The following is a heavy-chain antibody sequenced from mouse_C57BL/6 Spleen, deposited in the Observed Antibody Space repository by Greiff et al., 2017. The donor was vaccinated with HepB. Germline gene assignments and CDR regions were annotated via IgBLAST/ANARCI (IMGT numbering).Heavy chain of an antibody. D-gene: IGHD2-2*01. Sequence: QVQLKQPGAELVKPGASVKLSCKASGYTFTSYWMHWVKQRPGQGLEWIGMIHPNSGSTNYNEKFKSKATLTVDKSSSTAYMQLSSLTSEDSAVYYCVLYGYDAWFAYWGQGTLVTVSA. CDR3: VLYGYDAWFAY. J-gene: IGHJ3*01. CDR2: IHPNSGST. CDR1: GYTFTSYW. V-gene: IGHV1-64*01.